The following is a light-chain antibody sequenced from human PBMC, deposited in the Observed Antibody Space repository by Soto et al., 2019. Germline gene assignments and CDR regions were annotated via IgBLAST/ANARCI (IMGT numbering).Light chain of an antibody. CDR1: QSISSN. CDR3: QQYNNWPWT. Sequence: EIVMTQSPATLSVSPGEGATLSCRASQSISSNFAWYQQKPGQAPRLLITGASTRATGIAARISGSGSGTEFTLTISSLQSEDFAVYYCQQYNNWPWTFGQGTKVEIK. CDR2: GAS. V-gene: IGKV3-15*01. J-gene: IGKJ1*01.